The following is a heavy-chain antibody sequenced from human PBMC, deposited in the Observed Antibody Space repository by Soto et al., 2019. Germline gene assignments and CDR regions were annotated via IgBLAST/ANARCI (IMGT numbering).Heavy chain of an antibody. Sequence: GGSLRLSCVASGFTFSDYAMAWVRQSPGKGLEWVSSISGSGGSTYYADSVKGRFTISRDNSKNTVFLQMNSLRAEDTAVYYCAKDHGMDVWGQGATVTVS. CDR1: GFTFSDYA. J-gene: IGHJ6*02. CDR2: ISGSGGST. CDR3: AKDHGMDV. V-gene: IGHV3-23*01.